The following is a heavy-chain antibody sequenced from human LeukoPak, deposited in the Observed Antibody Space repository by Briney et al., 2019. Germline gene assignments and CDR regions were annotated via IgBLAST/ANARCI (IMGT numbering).Heavy chain of an antibody. CDR3: ARDSAAGWELLYVNWFDP. CDR2: IRYDGSNK. Sequence: GGSLRLSCAASGFTFSSYGMHWVRQAPGKGLEWVAFIRYDGSNKYYADSVKGRFTISRDNSKNTLYLQMNSLRAEDTAVYYCARDSAAGWELLYVNWFDPWGQGTLVTVSS. D-gene: IGHD1-26*01. V-gene: IGHV3-30*02. CDR1: GFTFSSYG. J-gene: IGHJ5*02.